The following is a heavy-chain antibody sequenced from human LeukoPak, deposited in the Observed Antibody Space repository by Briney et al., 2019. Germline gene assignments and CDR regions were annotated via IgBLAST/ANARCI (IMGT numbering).Heavy chain of an antibody. Sequence: ASVKVSCKASGYTFTSYDINWVRQATGQGLEWMGWMNPNSGNTGYAQKFQGRVTITRNTSISTAYMELSSLRSEDTAVYYCARGFSPRFDFLSGYGEGARKNWFDPWGQGT. V-gene: IGHV1-8*03. CDR3: ARGFSPRFDFLSGYGEGARKNWFDP. J-gene: IGHJ5*01. CDR1: GYTFTSYD. CDR2: MNPNSGNT. D-gene: IGHD3-3*01.